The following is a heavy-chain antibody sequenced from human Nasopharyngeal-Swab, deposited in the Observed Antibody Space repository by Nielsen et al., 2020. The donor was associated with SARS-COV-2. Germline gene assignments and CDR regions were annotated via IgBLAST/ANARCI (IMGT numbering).Heavy chain of an antibody. D-gene: IGHD1-26*01. V-gene: IGHV1-8*01. CDR3: ARGGVGAVGGALDY. J-gene: IGHJ4*02. CDR1: GYTFTSYD. Sequence: ASVKVSCKASGYTFTSYDINWVRQATGQGLEWMGWMNPNSGNTDYAQKFQGRVTMTRNTSIRTAYMELSSLRSEDTAVYYCARGGVGAVGGALDYWGQGTQVTVSS. CDR2: MNPNSGNT.